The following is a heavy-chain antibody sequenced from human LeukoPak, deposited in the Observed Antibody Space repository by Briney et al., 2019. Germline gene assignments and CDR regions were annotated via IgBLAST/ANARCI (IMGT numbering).Heavy chain of an antibody. CDR3: ARGREIVVVPAASLNDF. CDR1: GYSFTNYD. V-gene: IGHV1-8*01. Sequence: GASVKVPCKASGYSFTNYDINWVRQATGQGLEWMGYMNPNTGDTGYAQKFQGRATMTRDTSISTAYMELTSLGSEDTAVYYCARGREIVVVPAASLNDFWGQGTLVTVSS. J-gene: IGHJ4*02. D-gene: IGHD2-2*01. CDR2: MNPNTGDT.